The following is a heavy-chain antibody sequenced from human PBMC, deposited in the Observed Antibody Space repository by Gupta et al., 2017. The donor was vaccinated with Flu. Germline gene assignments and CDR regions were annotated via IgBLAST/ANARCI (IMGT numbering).Heavy chain of an antibody. CDR2: ISSSSSYI. V-gene: IGHV3-21*01. CDR1: GFTFSSYS. CDR3: ARAWSHKDGFDP. D-gene: IGHD5-24*01. Sequence: EVQLVESGVGLVKPGGSLRLSCAASGFTFSSYSMNCVRQAQGKGLEGVSSISSSSSYIYYADSGKGRFTISRDNAKNSLYLKRNSLRAEDTAVYYCARAWSHKDGFDPGGQGTLVTVSS. J-gene: IGHJ5*02.